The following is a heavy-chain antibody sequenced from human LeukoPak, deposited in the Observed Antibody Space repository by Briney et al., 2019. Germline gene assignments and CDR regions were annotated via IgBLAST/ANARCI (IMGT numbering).Heavy chain of an antibody. V-gene: IGHV4-39*01. CDR3: ARGVGAAAGLPPFDY. CDR2: IDNSGST. D-gene: IGHD6-13*01. J-gene: IGHJ4*02. Sequence: SETLSLTCTVSAGSISSIRYYWGWIRQPPGKGLEWIGRIDNSGSTSYNPSLNSRATISVDTSKNQFSLKLSSVTAADTAVYYCARGVGAAAGLPPFDYWGQGSPVTVSS. CDR1: AGSISSIRYY.